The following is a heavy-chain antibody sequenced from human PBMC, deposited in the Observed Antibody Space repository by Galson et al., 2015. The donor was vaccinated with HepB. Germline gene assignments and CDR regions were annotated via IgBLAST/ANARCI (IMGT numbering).Heavy chain of an antibody. CDR2: LSGSGDNT. CDR1: GFTFSNYA. Sequence: SLRLSCAASGFTFSNYAMNWVRQAPGKGLEWVSGLSGSGDNTFYADTVKDRFTISRDNSKNTLYLQMNSLRAEDTAVYYYAKGNHYYYYYGMDVWGQGTTVTVSS. D-gene: IGHD1-14*01. J-gene: IGHJ6*02. CDR3: AKGNHYYYYYGMDV. V-gene: IGHV3-23*01.